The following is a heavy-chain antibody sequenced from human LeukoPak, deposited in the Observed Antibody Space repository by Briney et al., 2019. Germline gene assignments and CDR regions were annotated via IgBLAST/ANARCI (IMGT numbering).Heavy chain of an antibody. CDR1: GYTFTSYG. V-gene: IGHV1-18*01. Sequence: ASVKVSCKASGYTFTSYGISWVRQAPGQGLEWMGWTSAYNGNTNYAQKLQGRVTMTTDTSTSTAYMELRSLRSDDTAVYYCARESDPDYYGDYAWFDYWGQGTLVTVSS. D-gene: IGHD4-17*01. J-gene: IGHJ4*02. CDR3: ARESDPDYYGDYAWFDY. CDR2: TSAYNGNT.